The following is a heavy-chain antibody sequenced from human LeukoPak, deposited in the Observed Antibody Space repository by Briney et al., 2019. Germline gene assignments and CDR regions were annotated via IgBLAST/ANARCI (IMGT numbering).Heavy chain of an antibody. CDR3: VRVRDGYNDAYDI. V-gene: IGHV1-69*05. Sequence: GASVKVSCKASGGSFYSYPIAWVRQAPGQGLEWLGAVIPISGTTHYAQKFQGRVTMTRDTSTSTVYMELSSLRSEDTAVYYCVRVRDGYNDAYDIWGQGTMVTVPS. J-gene: IGHJ3*02. CDR2: VIPISGTT. CDR1: GGSFYSYP. D-gene: IGHD5-24*01.